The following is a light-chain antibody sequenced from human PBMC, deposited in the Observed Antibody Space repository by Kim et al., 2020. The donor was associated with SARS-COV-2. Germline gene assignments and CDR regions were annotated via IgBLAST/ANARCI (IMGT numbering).Light chain of an antibody. CDR1: QSISSY. V-gene: IGKV1-39*01. Sequence: ASVGDRVTITCRASQSISSYLNWYQQNPGKAPKLLIYAASSLQSGVPSRFSGSGSGTDFTLTISSLQPEDFATYYCQQSYSTPFTFGPGTKVDIK. J-gene: IGKJ3*01. CDR2: AAS. CDR3: QQSYSTPFT.